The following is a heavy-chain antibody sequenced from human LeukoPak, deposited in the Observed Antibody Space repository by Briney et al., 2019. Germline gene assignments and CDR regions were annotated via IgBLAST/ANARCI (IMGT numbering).Heavy chain of an antibody. CDR2: INPNSGGT. J-gene: IGHJ4*02. CDR3: ARGYVRFDY. D-gene: IGHD5-18*01. V-gene: IGHV1-2*02. CDR1: XXTFTCYY. Sequence: GASVKXXXXXTXXTFTCYYMXWVRQAPGQGLEWMGWINPNSGGTNYAQKFQGRVTMTRDTSISTAYMELSRLRSDDTAVYYCARGYVRFDYWGQGTLVTVSS.